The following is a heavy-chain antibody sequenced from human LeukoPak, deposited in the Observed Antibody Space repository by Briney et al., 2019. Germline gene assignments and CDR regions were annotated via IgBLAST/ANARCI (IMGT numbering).Heavy chain of an antibody. Sequence: SETLSLTCAVSGGSISSGGYSWSWIRQPPGKGLEWIGYIYHSGSTYYTPSLKSRVTISVDRSKNQFSLKLSSVTAADTAVYYCARAGLARLGCAFDIWGQGTMVTVSS. J-gene: IGHJ3*02. V-gene: IGHV4-30-2*01. D-gene: IGHD6-6*01. CDR2: IYHSGST. CDR1: GGSISSGGYS. CDR3: ARAGLARLGCAFDI.